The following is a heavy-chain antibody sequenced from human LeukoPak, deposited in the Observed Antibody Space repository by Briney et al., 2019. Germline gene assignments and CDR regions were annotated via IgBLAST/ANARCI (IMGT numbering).Heavy chain of an antibody. D-gene: IGHD7-27*01. CDR2: INQDGTEK. Sequence: PGGSLRLSCAASGFTFSTYWMTWVRQAPGKGLEWVANINQDGTEKNYVDSVKGRFTISRDNANNSLYLQMRSLRAEDTAMYYCARYSKLGMMDYWGQGTLVTVSS. CDR3: ARYSKLGMMDY. V-gene: IGHV3-7*02. CDR1: GFTFSTYW. J-gene: IGHJ4*02.